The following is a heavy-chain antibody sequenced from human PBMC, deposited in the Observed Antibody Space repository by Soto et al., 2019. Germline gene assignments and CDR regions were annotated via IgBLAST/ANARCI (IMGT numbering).Heavy chain of an antibody. CDR3: TKDHTGADAFEI. J-gene: IGHJ3*02. CDR2: ISHSGTT. CDR1: GGSISKDHW. V-gene: IGHV4-4*02. Sequence: QVQLQESGPGLVEPSGTLSLTCAVSGGSISKDHWWNWVRQPPGKGLAWIGEISHSGTTNYNPSLKSRATISVDMSQNQFSLKLSSVTAADTAVYYCTKDHTGADAFEIWGQGIMVTVSS. D-gene: IGHD7-27*01.